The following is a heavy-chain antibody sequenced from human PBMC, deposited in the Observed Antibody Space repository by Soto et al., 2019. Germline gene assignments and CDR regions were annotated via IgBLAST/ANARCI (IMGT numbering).Heavy chain of an antibody. CDR3: ARERLGIAARPLDY. J-gene: IGHJ4*02. D-gene: IGHD6-6*01. CDR1: GGTFSSYA. V-gene: IGHV1-69*13. CDR2: IIPIFGTA. Sequence: GASVKVSCKASGGTFSSYAISWVRQAPGQGLEWMGGIIPIFGTANYAQKFQGRVTITADESTSTAYMELSSLRSEDTAVYYCARERLGIAARPLDYWGQGTLVTVSS.